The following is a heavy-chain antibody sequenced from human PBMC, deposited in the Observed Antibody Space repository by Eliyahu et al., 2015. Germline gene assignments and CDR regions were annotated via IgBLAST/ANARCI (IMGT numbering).Heavy chain of an antibody. Sequence: EVQLLESGGGLVQPGGSLRLSCAASGFTFSXYAMSWVRXAPGKGREWVSXISGSGGSTYYADSGKGXFTXSRDNSKNTLYLQMNSLRAEDTAVYYCAKKGAAGVGAFGIWGQGTMVTVSS. D-gene: IGHD6-13*01. CDR1: GFTFSXYA. CDR3: AKKGAAGVGAFGI. CDR2: ISGSGGST. J-gene: IGHJ3*02. V-gene: IGHV3-23*01.